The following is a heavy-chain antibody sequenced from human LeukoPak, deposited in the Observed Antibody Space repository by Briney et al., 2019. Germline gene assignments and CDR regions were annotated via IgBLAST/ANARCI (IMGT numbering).Heavy chain of an antibody. V-gene: IGHV4-34*01. CDR3: ARGRGRMVRGVIPFDY. CDR2: INHSGST. Sequence: PSETLSLTCAVYGGSFSGYYWSWIRQPPGKGLEWIGEINHSGSTNYNPSLKSRVTISVDTSKNQFSLKLSSVTAADTAVYYCARGRGRMVRGVIPFDYWGQGTLVTVSS. CDR1: GGSFSGYY. D-gene: IGHD3-10*01. J-gene: IGHJ4*02.